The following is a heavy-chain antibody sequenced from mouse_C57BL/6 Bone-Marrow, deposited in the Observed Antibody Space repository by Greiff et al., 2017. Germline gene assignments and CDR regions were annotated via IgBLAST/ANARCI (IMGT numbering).Heavy chain of an antibody. D-gene: IGHD2-1*01. V-gene: IGHV1-66*01. CDR3: ARRGNNPWFAY. CDR2: IYPGSGNT. J-gene: IGHJ3*01. Sequence: QVQLQQSGPELVKPGASVKISCKASGYSFTSYYIHWVKQRPGQGLEWIGWIYPGSGNTKYNEKFKGKATLTADTSSSTAYMQLSSLTSEDSAVYYCARRGNNPWFAYWGQGTLVTVSA. CDR1: GYSFTSYY.